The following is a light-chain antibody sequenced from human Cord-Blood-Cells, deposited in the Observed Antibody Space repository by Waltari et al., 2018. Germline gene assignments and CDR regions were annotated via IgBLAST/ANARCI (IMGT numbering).Light chain of an antibody. CDR1: QSVSSSY. CDR2: GAS. J-gene: IGKJ5*01. CDR3: QHYGSSPT. V-gene: IGKV3-20*01. Sequence: SCRASQSVSSSYLGWYQKKPSQAPRLLIYGASSRATGIPNMFSGSGSGTDFTLTISILDPEDFAVYYCQHYGSSPTFGQGTRLEIK.